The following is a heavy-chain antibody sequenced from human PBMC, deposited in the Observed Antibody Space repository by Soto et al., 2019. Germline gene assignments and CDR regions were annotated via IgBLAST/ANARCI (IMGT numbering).Heavy chain of an antibody. CDR3: TTDSADIVVVPATYGMDV. CDR2: IKSIPDGGTT. D-gene: IGHD2-2*01. CDR1: GFTFSKAW. V-gene: IGHV3-15*05. J-gene: IGHJ6*02. Sequence: GGSLRLSCAVSGFTFSKAWMTWVRQAPEKGLECVGRIKSIPDGGTTDYSAPVKGRFTISRDDSKNTLFLQMNSLKIEDTGIYYCTTDSADIVVVPATYGMDVWGQGATVTVSS.